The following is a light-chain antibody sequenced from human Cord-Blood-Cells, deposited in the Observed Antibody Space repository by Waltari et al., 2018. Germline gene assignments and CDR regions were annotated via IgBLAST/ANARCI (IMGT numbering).Light chain of an antibody. CDR3: QQYGSSPLT. J-gene: IGKJ4*01. V-gene: IGKV3-20*01. CDR1: QSVSSSY. CDR2: GAS. Sequence: EMVLTQSPRTLSMSPGERANLSCRASQSVSSSYLAWYQQKPGQAPRLLIYGASSRATGIPDRFSGSGSGTDFTLTISRLEPEDFAVYYCQQYGSSPLTFGGGTKVEIK.